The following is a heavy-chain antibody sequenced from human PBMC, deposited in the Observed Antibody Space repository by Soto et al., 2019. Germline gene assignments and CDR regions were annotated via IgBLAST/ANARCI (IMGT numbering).Heavy chain of an antibody. CDR2: ISYRGST. D-gene: IGHD2-21*01. CDR3: ARDPELHGLDY. Sequence: PSETLSLTCNVSGTSIIAYYWTWIRQPPGKALEWIGYISYRGSTKYNPSLKSRVAIPLDTSRNQFSLKLTPVTASDTAIYFCARDPELHGLDYWGQGXLVTVYS. J-gene: IGHJ4*02. V-gene: IGHV4-59*01. CDR1: GTSIIAYY.